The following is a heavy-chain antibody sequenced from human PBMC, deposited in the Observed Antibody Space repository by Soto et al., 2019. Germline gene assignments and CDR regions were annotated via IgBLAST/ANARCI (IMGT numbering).Heavy chain of an antibody. V-gene: IGHV1-18*01. CDR2: ISAYNGNT. CDR1: GYTFTSYG. Sequence: QVQLVQSGAEVKKPGASVKVSCKASGYTFTSYGITWVRQAPGQGLEWMGWISAYNGNTNYAQKLQGRVTMTTDTSTSTADMELRSLRSDDTAVYYCARGKGADYYGAGSEPYDAFDIWGQGTMVTVAS. CDR3: ARGKGADYYGAGSEPYDAFDI. D-gene: IGHD3-10*01. J-gene: IGHJ3*02.